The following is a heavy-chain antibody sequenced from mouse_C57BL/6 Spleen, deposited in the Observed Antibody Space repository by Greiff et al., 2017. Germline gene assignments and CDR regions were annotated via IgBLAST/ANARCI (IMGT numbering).Heavy chain of an antibody. J-gene: IGHJ3*01. V-gene: IGHV5-17*01. CDR1: GFTFSDYG. D-gene: IGHD2-10*02. Sequence: EVKLVESGGGLVKPGGSLKLSCAASGFTFSDYGMHWVRQAPEKGLEWVAYISSGSSTIYYADTVKGRFTISRDNAKNTLFLQMTSLRSEDTAMYYCAYGNSAWFAYWGQGTLVTVSA. CDR3: AYGNSAWFAY. CDR2: ISSGSSTI.